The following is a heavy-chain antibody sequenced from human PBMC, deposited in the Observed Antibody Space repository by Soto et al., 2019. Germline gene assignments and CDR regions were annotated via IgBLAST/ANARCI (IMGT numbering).Heavy chain of an antibody. CDR3: ARDSYAPHV. CDR1: GFTFSSYA. J-gene: IGHJ6*02. V-gene: IGHV3-30-3*01. Sequence: PGGSLRLSCAASGFTFSSYAMHWVRQAPGKGLEWVAVISYDGSNKYYADSVKGRFTISRDNAKNTVFLEMKNLRAEDTAVYYCARDSYAPHVWGQGTTVTVSS. D-gene: IGHD4-17*01. CDR2: ISYDGSNK.